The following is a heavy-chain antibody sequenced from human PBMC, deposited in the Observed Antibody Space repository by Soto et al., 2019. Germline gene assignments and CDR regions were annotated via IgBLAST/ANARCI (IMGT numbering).Heavy chain of an antibody. CDR2: MNPNSGNT. Sequence: ASVKVSCKASGYTFTSYDINWVRQATGQGLEWMGWMNPNSGNTGYAQKFQGRVTMTRNTSISTAYMELSSLRSEDTAVYYCARVGPHYYYMDVWGKGTTVTVSS. CDR3: ARVGPHYYYMDV. J-gene: IGHJ6*03. V-gene: IGHV1-8*01. CDR1: GYTFTSYD.